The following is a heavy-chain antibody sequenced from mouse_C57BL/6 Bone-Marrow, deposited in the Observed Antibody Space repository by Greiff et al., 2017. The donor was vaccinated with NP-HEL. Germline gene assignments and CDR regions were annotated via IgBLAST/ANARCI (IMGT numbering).Heavy chain of an antibody. CDR3: AREGYYGDWYFDV. Sequence: EVKLMESGGGLVKPGGSLKLSCAASGFTFSDYGMHWVRQAPEKGLEWVAYISSGSSTIYYADTVKGRFTISRDNAKNTLFLQMTSLRSEDTAMYYCAREGYYGDWYFDVWGTGTTVTVSS. CDR2: ISSGSSTI. J-gene: IGHJ1*03. D-gene: IGHD1-2*01. V-gene: IGHV5-17*01. CDR1: GFTFSDYG.